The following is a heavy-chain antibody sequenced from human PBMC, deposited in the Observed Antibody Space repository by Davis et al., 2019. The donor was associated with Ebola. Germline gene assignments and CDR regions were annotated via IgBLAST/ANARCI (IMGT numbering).Heavy chain of an antibody. J-gene: IGHJ5*02. Sequence: SVKVSCKPSGGSFSSSSPNWVRQAPGQGLEWMGGVIPLFGSVTYAQSFQGRVTITADESTSTAYMELSSLRSEDTAVYYCASSFSSTFVGWFDPWGQGTLVTVSS. V-gene: IGHV1-69*13. CDR1: GGSFSSSS. CDR2: VIPLFGSV. CDR3: ASSFSSTFVGWFDP. D-gene: IGHD6-13*01.